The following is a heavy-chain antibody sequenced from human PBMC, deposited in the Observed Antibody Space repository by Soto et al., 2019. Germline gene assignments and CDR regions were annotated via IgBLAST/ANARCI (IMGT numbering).Heavy chain of an antibody. J-gene: IGHJ6*02. D-gene: IGHD6-19*01. CDR1: GYTFTSYY. CDR2: INPSGGST. CDR3: ARELAVAGKPGGAYYYYYYGMAV. Sequence: ASVKVSCKASGYTFTSYYMHWVRQAPGQGLEWMGIINPSGGSTSYAQKFQGRVTMTRDTSTSTVYMELSSLRSEDTAMYYCARELAVAGKPGGAYYYYYYGMAVWGQGTTVTVSS. V-gene: IGHV1-46*01.